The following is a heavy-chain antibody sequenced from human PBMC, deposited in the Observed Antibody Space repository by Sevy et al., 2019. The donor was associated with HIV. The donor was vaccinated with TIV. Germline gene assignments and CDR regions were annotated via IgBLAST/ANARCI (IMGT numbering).Heavy chain of an antibody. V-gene: IGHV3-7*01. J-gene: IGHJ1*01. CDR2: IKQDGSEK. D-gene: IGHD3-16*01. Sequence: GGSLRLSCAASGFTFTTYWMTWVRQAPGKGLEWVANIKQDGSEKYYVDSVKGRFTISRDNAKNSVYLQMNSLRVEDTAVYYCERGLYNALDWGQGPWSPSPQ. CDR3: ERGLYNALD. CDR1: GFTFTTYW.